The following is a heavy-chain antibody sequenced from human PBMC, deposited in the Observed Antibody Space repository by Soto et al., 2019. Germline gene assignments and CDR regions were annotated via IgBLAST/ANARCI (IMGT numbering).Heavy chain of an antibody. Sequence: QAQLVQSGADSKKPGASVKVSCTASGYSFTDPYMHWVRQAPGQGLEGQGWINPNTGVTHFAQKVQGWGSMGRETANNPAYIERAKPESGDMDFYYCVRSPDAFRYGLEVWGQGTTVTVSS. V-gene: IGHV1-2*04. CDR1: GYSFTDPY. CDR3: VRSPDAFRYGLEV. J-gene: IGHJ6*02. CDR2: INPNTGVT. D-gene: IGHD2-2*01.